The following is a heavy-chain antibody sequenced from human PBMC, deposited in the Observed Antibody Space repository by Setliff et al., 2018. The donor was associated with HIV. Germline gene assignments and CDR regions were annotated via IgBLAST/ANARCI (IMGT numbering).Heavy chain of an antibody. CDR3: ARDVGSGWFNWFDP. J-gene: IGHJ5*02. CDR1: GGSVRSHY. Sequence: SETLSLTCTVSGGSVRSHYWSWIRQSPVKGLEWIGYFHYTGNTNYNPSLKGRVTMSVDTSKNQFSLKLSSATAADTAVYYCARDVGSGWFNWFDPWGQGTLVTVSS. CDR2: FHYTGNT. D-gene: IGHD6-19*01. V-gene: IGHV4-59*02.